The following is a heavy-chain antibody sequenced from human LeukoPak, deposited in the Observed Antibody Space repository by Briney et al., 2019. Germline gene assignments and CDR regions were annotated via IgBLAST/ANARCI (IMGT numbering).Heavy chain of an antibody. CDR2: IIPVFGTS. CDR1: GDTFRGST. V-gene: IGHV1-69*06. Sequence: ASVKVSCKASGDTFRGSTISWVRQAPGEGLEWMGVIIPVFGTSHYAQKFQGRVTITADTSTSTAYMELSSLRSEDTAVYYCAGLRMHYYDSSGYHAAFDIWGQGAMVTVSS. D-gene: IGHD3-22*01. CDR3: AGLRMHYYDSSGYHAAFDI. J-gene: IGHJ3*02.